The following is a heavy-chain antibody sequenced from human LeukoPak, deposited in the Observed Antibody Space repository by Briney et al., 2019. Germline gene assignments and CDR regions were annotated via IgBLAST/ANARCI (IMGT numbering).Heavy chain of an antibody. CDR1: GGSINSSTYY. CDR3: ARAREDYDSSGYYYYFDY. J-gene: IGHJ4*02. D-gene: IGHD3-22*01. CDR2: IYYSGST. Sequence: PSETLSLTCIVSGGSINSSTYYWGWIRQPPGKGLEWIGYIYYSGSTNYNPSLKSRVTISVDTSKNQFSLKLSSVTAADTAVYYCARAREDYDSSGYYYYFDYWGQGTLVTVSS. V-gene: IGHV4-61*05.